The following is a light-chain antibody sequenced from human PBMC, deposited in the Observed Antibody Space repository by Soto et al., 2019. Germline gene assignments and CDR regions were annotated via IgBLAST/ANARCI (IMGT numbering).Light chain of an antibody. Sequence: EIVLIQSPATLSLSPGERATLSCRASQSVSSNLAWYQQNPGQAPRLLIFDASKRATGIPVRFSGSGSGTDFTLNISSLEPEDFTVYYCQQHSDWTLTFGGGTRVEIK. CDR2: DAS. CDR3: QQHSDWTLT. CDR1: QSVSSN. J-gene: IGKJ4*01. V-gene: IGKV3-11*01.